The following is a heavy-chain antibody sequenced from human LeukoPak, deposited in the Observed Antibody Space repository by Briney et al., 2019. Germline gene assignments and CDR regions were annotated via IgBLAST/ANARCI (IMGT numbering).Heavy chain of an antibody. CDR3: ARRNYYDSSGYCS. V-gene: IGHV4-39*01. D-gene: IGHD3-22*01. CDR2: IYYSGST. CDR1: GGSISSSSYY. J-gene: IGHJ5*02. Sequence: SETLSLTCTVSGGSISSSSYYWGWIRQPPGKGLEWIGSIYYSGSTYYNPSLKSRVTISVDTSKNQFSLKLSSVTAADTAVYYCARRNYYDSSGYCSWGQGTLVTVSS.